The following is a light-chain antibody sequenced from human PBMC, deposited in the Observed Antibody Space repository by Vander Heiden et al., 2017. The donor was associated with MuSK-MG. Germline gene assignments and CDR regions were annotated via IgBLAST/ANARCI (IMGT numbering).Light chain of an antibody. Sequence: HSALTQPASVSGSPGTSLTTSCTGTSSDVGAYNFVSWYQQHPGKAPKVMIYEVSYRPAGGSNRFSGSKSGNTASLTISGLQAEDEADYYCSSYTSSSSRVFGTGTKVTVL. J-gene: IGLJ1*01. CDR2: EVS. CDR3: SSYTSSSSRV. V-gene: IGLV2-14*01. CDR1: SSDVGAYNF.